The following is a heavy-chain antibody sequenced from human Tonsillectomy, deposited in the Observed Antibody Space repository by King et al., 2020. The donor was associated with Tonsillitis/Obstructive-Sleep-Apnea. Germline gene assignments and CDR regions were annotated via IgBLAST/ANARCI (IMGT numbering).Heavy chain of an antibody. D-gene: IGHD2-2*01. CDR2: INHSGST. J-gene: IGHJ4*02. V-gene: IGHV4-34*01. CDR1: GGSFSGYY. Sequence: VQLQQWGAGLLKPSETLSLTCAVYGGSFSGYYWSWIRQPPGKGLEWIGEINHSGSTNYNPSLKSRVPISVDTSKNQLSLKLSAVTAADTAVYYCASDRADIVVVPAAPPSFDYWGQGTLVTVSS. CDR3: ASDRADIVVVPAAPPSFDY.